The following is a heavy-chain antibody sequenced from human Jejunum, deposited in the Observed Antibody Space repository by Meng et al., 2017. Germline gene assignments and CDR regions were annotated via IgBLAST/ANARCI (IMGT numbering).Heavy chain of an antibody. Sequence: QVPRGQLGVEVKKPGASVKVSCKASGYTFNTYGISWVRQAPGQGLEWMGWINAYNGNTNYEEKLQGRVTMTTDTSTSTAYMELRNLRSDDTAVYYCARVASFVSDYWGQGTLVTVSS. V-gene: IGHV1-18*01. CDR3: ARVASFVSDY. CDR2: INAYNGNT. J-gene: IGHJ4*02. D-gene: IGHD3-3*01. CDR1: GYTFNTYG.